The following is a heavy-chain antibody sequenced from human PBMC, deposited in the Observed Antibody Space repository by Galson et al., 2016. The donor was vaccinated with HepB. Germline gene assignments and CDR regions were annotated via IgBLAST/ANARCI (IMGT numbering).Heavy chain of an antibody. CDR3: AREMIASSGD. Sequence: SVKVSCKASGGTFSSYAISWVRQAPGQGLEWMGSIIPLFGTTNYAQRFQGRVTITADTSANTALMEVNSLRSDDTALYFCAREMIASSGDWGQGTLVTVSS. D-gene: IGHD2-15*01. CDR1: GGTFSSYA. J-gene: IGHJ4*02. V-gene: IGHV1-69*06. CDR2: IIPLFGTT.